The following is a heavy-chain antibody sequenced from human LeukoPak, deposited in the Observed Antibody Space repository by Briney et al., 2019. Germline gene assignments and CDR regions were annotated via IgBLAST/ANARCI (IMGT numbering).Heavy chain of an antibody. Sequence: SETLSLTCAVSGGSFSSGGYSWSWIRQPPGKGLEWIGYIYQSGSTYYNPSLKSRVIISVDKPKKQFSLKLRSVTAADTAVYYCARILGYYYYMDVWGKGTTVTVSS. CDR3: ARILGYYYYMDV. J-gene: IGHJ6*03. V-gene: IGHV4-30-2*01. CDR1: GGSFSSGGYS. CDR2: IYQSGST. D-gene: IGHD2/OR15-2a*01.